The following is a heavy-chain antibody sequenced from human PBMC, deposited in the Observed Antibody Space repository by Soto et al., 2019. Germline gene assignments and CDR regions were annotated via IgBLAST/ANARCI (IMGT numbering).Heavy chain of an antibody. D-gene: IGHD1-26*01. V-gene: IGHV3-30*18. J-gene: IGHJ4*02. CDR1: GFSLRAFG. Sequence: PGGSLILSCGASGFSLRAFGMHWVRQAPGKGLEWLAVISSDGNKIYYGDSVKGRFTISRDISRNTLYLQMNSLRPEDTAIYYCAKVGDVYNSFFDYWGQGTPVTVSS. CDR3: AKVGDVYNSFFDY. CDR2: ISSDGNKI.